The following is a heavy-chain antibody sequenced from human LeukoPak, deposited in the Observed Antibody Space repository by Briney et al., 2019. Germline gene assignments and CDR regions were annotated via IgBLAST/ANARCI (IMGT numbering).Heavy chain of an antibody. D-gene: IGHD4-23*01. CDR1: GFTFSDYY. CDR2: ISSSGSTI. V-gene: IGHV3-11*01. J-gene: IGHJ3*02. CDR3: ARDPTVVTKGAGAFDI. Sequence: GGSLRLSCAASGFTFSDYYVSWIRQAPGKGLEWVSYISSSGSTIYYADSVKGRFTISRDNAKNSLYLQMNSLRAEDTAVYYCARDPTVVTKGAGAFDIWGQGTMVTVSS.